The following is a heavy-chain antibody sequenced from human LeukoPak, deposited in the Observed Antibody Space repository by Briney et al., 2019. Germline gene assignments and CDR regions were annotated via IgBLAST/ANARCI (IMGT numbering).Heavy chain of an antibody. CDR3: ARDSPSRDSSDYMDV. CDR1: GFTFSSYA. D-gene: IGHD6-6*01. V-gene: IGHV3-30*01. Sequence: PGGSLRLSCAASGFTFSSYAMHWVRQAPGKGLECVAVISYDGSNKNYVDSVKGRFTISRANSKNTLYLQMTSLRAEDTAVYYCARDSPSRDSSDYMDVWGKGTTVTVSS. J-gene: IGHJ6*03. CDR2: ISYDGSNK.